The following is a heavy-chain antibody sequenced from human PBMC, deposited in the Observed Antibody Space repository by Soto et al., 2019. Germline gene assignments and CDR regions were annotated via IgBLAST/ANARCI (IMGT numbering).Heavy chain of an antibody. D-gene: IGHD3-3*01. Sequence: SLRLSCAASGFTFSSYAMTWVRQAPGKGLEWVSTISGNGGYTYYSDSVRGRFTISRDNSKKMLYLQMDSLRADDTGVFYCAKGKANTVFGVDTLFDYWGQGTQVTVSS. V-gene: IGHV3-23*01. J-gene: IGHJ4*02. CDR1: GFTFSSYA. CDR3: AKGKANTVFGVDTLFDY. CDR2: ISGNGGYT.